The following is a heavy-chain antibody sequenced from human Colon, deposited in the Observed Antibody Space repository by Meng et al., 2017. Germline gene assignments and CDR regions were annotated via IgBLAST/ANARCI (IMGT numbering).Heavy chain of an antibody. Sequence: QGQLHEWGAGLLKPSETLSLTCAVYGGSFSGYYWSWIRQPPGKGLEWIGEINHSGSTNYNPSLKSRVTISVDTSKNQFSLKLSSVTAADTAVYYCARGRYSGYLPWGQGTLVTVSS. CDR2: INHSGST. CDR1: GGSFSGYY. J-gene: IGHJ5*02. CDR3: ARGRYSGYLP. V-gene: IGHV4-34*01. D-gene: IGHD5-12*01.